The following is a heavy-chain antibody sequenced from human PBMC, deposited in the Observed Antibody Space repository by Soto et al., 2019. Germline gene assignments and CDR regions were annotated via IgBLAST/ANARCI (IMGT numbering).Heavy chain of an antibody. CDR1: GYTPTNYD. Sequence: QVPLVQSGAEVKKPGASVTVSCKTSGYTPTNYDIGWVRQAPGQGLEWMGWISAYNGNRNSAQKLQGSHTMTTDTSTKTAYMELRSLRSDDTAVYYCARALYRSGTYYAFDNWGQGTLVTVSS. J-gene: IGHJ4*02. D-gene: IGHD1-26*01. V-gene: IGHV1-18*01. CDR2: ISAYNGNR. CDR3: ARALYRSGTYYAFDN.